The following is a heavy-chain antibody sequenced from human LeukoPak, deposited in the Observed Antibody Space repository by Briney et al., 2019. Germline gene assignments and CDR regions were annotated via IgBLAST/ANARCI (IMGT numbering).Heavy chain of an antibody. CDR1: GGTFSSYA. CDR3: ASLPGYCSGGSCYSLNWFDP. Sequence: EASVKVSCKASGGTFSSYAISWARQAPGQGLEWMGGIIPIFGTANYAQKFQGRVTITADKSTSTAYMELSSLRSEDTAVYYCASLPGYCSGGSCYSLNWFDPWGQGTLVTVSS. V-gene: IGHV1-69*06. D-gene: IGHD2-15*01. CDR2: IIPIFGTA. J-gene: IGHJ5*02.